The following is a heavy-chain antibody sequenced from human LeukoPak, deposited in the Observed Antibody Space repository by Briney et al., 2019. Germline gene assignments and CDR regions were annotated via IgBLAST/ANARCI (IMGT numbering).Heavy chain of an antibody. J-gene: IGHJ5*02. CDR2: TYYRARWYF. CDR1: GDSVSNNGAS. V-gene: IGHV6-1*01. D-gene: IGHD6-19*01. CDR3: ARGGAGWYVSVFDP. Sequence: SPTLSLTCAISGDSVSNNGASWNWLRQSPSRGLEWLGRTYYRARWYFDYAVSVRSRATINPDTSKNQFSLQLDSVTPEDTAVYYCARGGAGWYVSVFDPWGQGTLVTVSS.